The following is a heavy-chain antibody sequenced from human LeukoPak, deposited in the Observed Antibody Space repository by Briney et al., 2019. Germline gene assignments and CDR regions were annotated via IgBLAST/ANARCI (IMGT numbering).Heavy chain of an antibody. D-gene: IGHD3-16*02. Sequence: GASVKVSCKASGYTFTSYGISWVRQAPGQGLEWMGWISAYNGNTNYAQKLQGRVTMTTDTSTSTAYMELRSLRSDDTAVYYCARDSLLDRSLYYYYGMDVWGQGTTVTVSS. J-gene: IGHJ6*02. CDR1: GYTFTSYG. CDR3: ARDSLLDRSLYYYYGMDV. CDR2: ISAYNGNT. V-gene: IGHV1-18*01.